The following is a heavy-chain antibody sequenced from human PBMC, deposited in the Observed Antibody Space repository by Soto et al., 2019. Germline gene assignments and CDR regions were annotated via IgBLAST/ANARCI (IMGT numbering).Heavy chain of an antibody. J-gene: IGHJ6*02. V-gene: IGHV4-39*01. D-gene: IGHD1-26*01. Sequence: PSETLSLTCTVSGGSISSSSYYWSWIRQTPGKGLEWIGSIYYSGSTYYNPSLKSRVTISVDTSKNQFSLKLSSVTAADTAVYYCARNNSGSYWSYYYYYGMDVWGQGTTVTVSS. CDR1: GGSISSSSYY. CDR2: IYYSGST. CDR3: ARNNSGSYWSYYYYYGMDV.